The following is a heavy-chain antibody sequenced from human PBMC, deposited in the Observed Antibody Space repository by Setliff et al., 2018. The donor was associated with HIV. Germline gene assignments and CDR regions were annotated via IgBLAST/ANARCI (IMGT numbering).Heavy chain of an antibody. D-gene: IGHD1-26*01. CDR2: IWYDGSNK. V-gene: IGHV3-30*02. J-gene: IGHJ6*03. CDR3: AKGALPGRPYFYFYYMDV. Sequence: PGGSLRLSCAASGFTFSSYGMHWVRQAPGKGLEGVAVIWYDGSNKYYADSVKGRFTISRDNSKNTLYLQMDSLRAEDTAVYYCAKGALPGRPYFYFYYMDVWAKGTKVTVSS. CDR1: GFTFSSYG.